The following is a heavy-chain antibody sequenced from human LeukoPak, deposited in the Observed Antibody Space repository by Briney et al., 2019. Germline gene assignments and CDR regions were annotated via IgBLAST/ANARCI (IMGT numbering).Heavy chain of an antibody. D-gene: IGHD3-22*01. CDR2: ISSSGSTI. CDR1: GFTFSSYE. V-gene: IGHV3-48*03. Sequence: PGGSLRLSCAASGFTFSSYEMNWVRQAPGKGLEWVSYISSSGSTIYYADSVKGRFTISRDNAKNSLYLQMNSLRAEDTAVYYCARGPDTVDSSGYYPDYWGQGTLVTVSS. J-gene: IGHJ4*02. CDR3: ARGPDTVDSSGYYPDY.